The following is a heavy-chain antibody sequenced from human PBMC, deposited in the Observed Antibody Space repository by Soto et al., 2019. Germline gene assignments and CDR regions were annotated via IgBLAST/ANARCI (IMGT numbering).Heavy chain of an antibody. CDR3: ARDVLLWFGENYYMDV. Sequence: GGSLRLSCAASGFTFSDYYMSWIRQAPGKGLEWVSYISSSGSTIYYADSVKGRFTISRDNAKNSLYLQMNSLRAEDTAVYYCARDVLLWFGENYYMDVWGKGTTATVSS. CDR2: ISSSGSTI. D-gene: IGHD3-10*01. J-gene: IGHJ6*03. V-gene: IGHV3-11*01. CDR1: GFTFSDYY.